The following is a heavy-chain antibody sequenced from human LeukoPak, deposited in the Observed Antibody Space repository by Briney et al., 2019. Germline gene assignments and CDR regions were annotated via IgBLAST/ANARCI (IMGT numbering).Heavy chain of an antibody. J-gene: IGHJ4*02. CDR1: GSTFSSYA. CDR3: AKDLGRYRNNYFDY. CDR2: SSGSGGGT. V-gene: IGHV3-23*01. D-gene: IGHD1-26*01. Sequence: GGSLRPSCAASGSTFSSYAMSWVRQAPKKWLEWVSTSSGSGGGTFYADSVKGRFTISRDDSKNTLYLQMSSLRAEDTAVYYCAKDLGRYRNNYFDYWGQGTLVTVSS.